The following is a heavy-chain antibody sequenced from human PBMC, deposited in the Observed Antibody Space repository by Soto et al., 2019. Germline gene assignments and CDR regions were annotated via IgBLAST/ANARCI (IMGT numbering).Heavy chain of an antibody. CDR2: INPNSGGT. CDR3: ARASNGSYSNWFDP. V-gene: IGHV1-2*04. J-gene: IGHJ5*02. Sequence: ASVKVSCKASGYTFTGYYMHWARQAPGQGLEWMGWINPNSGGTNYAQKFQGWVTMTRDTSISTAYMELSRLRSDDTAVYYCARASNGSYSNWFDPWGQGTLVTVSS. D-gene: IGHD1-26*01. CDR1: GYTFTGYY.